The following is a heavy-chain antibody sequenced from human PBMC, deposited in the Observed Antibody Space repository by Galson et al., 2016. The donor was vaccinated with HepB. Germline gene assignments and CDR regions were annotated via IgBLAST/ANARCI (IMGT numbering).Heavy chain of an antibody. J-gene: IGHJ4*02. CDR3: ARGLGGGDDY. CDR1: GFTFSSYW. Sequence: SLRLSCAASGFTFSSYWMHWVRQAPGEGLVWVSRINRDGSSTSYADSVKGRFTISRDNAENTLHLQMNRLRAEDTAVYYCARGLGGGDDYWGQGTLVTVSS. CDR2: INRDGSST. V-gene: IGHV3-74*01. D-gene: IGHD4-17*01.